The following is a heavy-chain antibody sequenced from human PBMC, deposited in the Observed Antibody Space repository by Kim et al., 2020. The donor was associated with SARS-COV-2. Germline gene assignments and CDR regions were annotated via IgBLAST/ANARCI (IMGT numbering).Heavy chain of an antibody. V-gene: IGHV1-18*01. J-gene: IGHJ4*02. Sequence: YARKLQGRVTMTTDTSTSTAYMELRSLRSDDTAVYYCARGPVAGTHYFDYWGQGTLVTVSS. CDR3: ARGPVAGTHYFDY. D-gene: IGHD6-19*01.